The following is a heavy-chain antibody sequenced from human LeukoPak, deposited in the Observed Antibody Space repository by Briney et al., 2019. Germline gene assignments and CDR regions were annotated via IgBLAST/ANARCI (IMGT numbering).Heavy chain of an antibody. Sequence: SETLSLTCTVSGGSISSYYWSWIRQPPGKGLELIGYIYYSGSTNYNPSLKSRVTISVDTSKNQFSLKLSSVTAADTAVYYCARQYRIAAAGMDVWGQGTTVTVSS. V-gene: IGHV4-59*01. D-gene: IGHD6-13*01. CDR2: IYYSGST. J-gene: IGHJ6*02. CDR1: GGSISSYY. CDR3: ARQYRIAAAGMDV.